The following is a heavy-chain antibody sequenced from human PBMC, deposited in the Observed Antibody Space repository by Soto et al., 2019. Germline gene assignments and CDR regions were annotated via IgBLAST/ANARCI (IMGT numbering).Heavy chain of an antibody. Sequence: GGSLRLSCAASGFTFSSYWMSWVRQAPGKGLEWVANIKQDGSEKYYVDSVKGRFTISRDNAKNSLYLQMNSLRAEDTAVYYCARDRAVRGPRYYYYYYMDVWGKGTTVTVSS. CDR2: IKQDGSEK. D-gene: IGHD3-10*01. J-gene: IGHJ6*03. CDR1: GFTFSSYW. CDR3: ARDRAVRGPRYYYYYYMDV. V-gene: IGHV3-7*01.